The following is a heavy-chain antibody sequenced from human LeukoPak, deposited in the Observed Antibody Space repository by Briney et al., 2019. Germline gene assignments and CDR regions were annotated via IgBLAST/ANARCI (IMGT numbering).Heavy chain of an antibody. J-gene: IGHJ5*01. V-gene: IGHV3-11*01. CDR1: GFTFSDYY. CDR2: ISGSGSTV. D-gene: IGHD4-23*01. Sequence: PVGSLRLSCAASGFTFSDYYMSWIRQAPGKGLEWVSYISGSGSTVYYAASVRGRFTISRDNAKNSLFLQMNSLRAEDTVVYYCARDRGNSDPGDWFDSWGQGTLVTVSS. CDR3: ARDRGNSDPGDWFDS.